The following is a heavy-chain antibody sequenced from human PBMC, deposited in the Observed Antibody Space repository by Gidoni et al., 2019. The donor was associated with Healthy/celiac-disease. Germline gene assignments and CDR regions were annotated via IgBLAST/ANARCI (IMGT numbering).Heavy chain of an antibody. CDR3: ARDGNVYDFWSGSPYFPYYYYMDV. J-gene: IGHJ6*03. D-gene: IGHD3-3*01. Sequence: QVQLVQSGAEVKKPGASVKVSCKASGYTFTSYYMHWVRQAPGQGLEWMGIINPSGGSTSYAQKFQGRVTMTRDTSTSTVYMELSSLRSEDTAVYYCARDGNVYDFWSGSPYFPYYYYMDVWGKGTTVTVSS. V-gene: IGHV1-46*01. CDR1: GYTFTSYY. CDR2: INPSGGST.